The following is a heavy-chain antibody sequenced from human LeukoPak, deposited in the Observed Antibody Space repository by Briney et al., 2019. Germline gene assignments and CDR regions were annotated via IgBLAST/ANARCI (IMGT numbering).Heavy chain of an antibody. CDR3: AHRVDCGGDCYAFFDY. J-gene: IGHJ4*02. D-gene: IGHD2-21*02. Sequence: SGPTLVNPTQTLTLTCTFSGFSLSTSGVGVGWIRRPPGKALEWLALIYWDDDKRYSPSLKSRLTITKDTSKNQVVLTMTNMDPVDTATYYCAHRVDCGGDCYAFFDYWGQGTLVTVSS. CDR2: IYWDDDK. CDR1: GFSLSTSGVG. V-gene: IGHV2-5*02.